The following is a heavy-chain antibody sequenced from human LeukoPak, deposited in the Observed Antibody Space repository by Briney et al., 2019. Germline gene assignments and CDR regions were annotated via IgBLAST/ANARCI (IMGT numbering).Heavy chain of an antibody. J-gene: IGHJ4*02. Sequence: PGGSLRLSCAASGFTFSSYSMNWVRQAPGKGLEWVSSISSSSSYIYYADSVKGRFTISRDNAKNSLYLQMNSLRAEDTAVYYCARDGVADDYGDNSASDYWGQGTLVTVSS. D-gene: IGHD4/OR15-4a*01. CDR2: ISSSSSYI. CDR3: ARDGVADDYGDNSASDY. V-gene: IGHV3-21*01. CDR1: GFTFSSYS.